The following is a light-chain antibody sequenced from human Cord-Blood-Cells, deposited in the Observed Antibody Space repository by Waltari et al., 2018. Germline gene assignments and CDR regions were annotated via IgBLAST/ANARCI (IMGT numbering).Light chain of an antibody. CDR2: DVS. V-gene: IGLV2-11*01. CDR3: CSYAGSYTVV. Sequence: QSALTQPRSVSGSPGQLFTTHFTGTISDVGGYNDVSWYQQHPGKAPKLMIYDVSKRPSGVPDRFSGSKSGNTASLTISGLQAEDEADYYCCSYAGSYTVVFGGGTKLTVL. J-gene: IGLJ2*01. CDR1: ISDVGGYND.